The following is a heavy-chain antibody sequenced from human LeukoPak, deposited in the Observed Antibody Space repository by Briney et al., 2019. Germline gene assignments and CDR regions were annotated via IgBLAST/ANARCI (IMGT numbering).Heavy chain of an antibody. D-gene: IGHD3-10*01. Sequence: GGSLRLSCAASGFTFSSYGMHWVRQAPGKGLEWVAFIRYDGSNKYYADSVKGRFTISRDNSKNTLYLQMNSLRAEDTAVYYCAKDLHAQLLWFGELDYWGQGTLVTVSS. J-gene: IGHJ4*02. V-gene: IGHV3-30*02. CDR2: IRYDGSNK. CDR1: GFTFSSYG. CDR3: AKDLHAQLLWFGELDY.